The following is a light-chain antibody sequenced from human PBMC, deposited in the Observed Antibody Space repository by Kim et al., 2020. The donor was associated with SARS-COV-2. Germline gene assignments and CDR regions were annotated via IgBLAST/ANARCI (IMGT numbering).Light chain of an antibody. CDR1: SGDIGNSNT. J-gene: IGLJ1*01. CDR3: SPTSNSLYYV. V-gene: IGLV2-14*03. CDR2: DVS. Sequence: QSALTQPASLSGSPGQSITISCSGTSGDIGNSNTVSWYQQHSDKAPRLIIYDVSYRPSGVSTRFSGSKSGNLASLTISGLQSADEAEYFCSPTSNSLYYVFGTGTKVTVL.